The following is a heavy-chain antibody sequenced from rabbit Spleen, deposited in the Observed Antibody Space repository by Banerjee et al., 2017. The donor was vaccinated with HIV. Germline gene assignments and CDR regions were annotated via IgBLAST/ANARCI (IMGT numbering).Heavy chain of an antibody. CDR1: GFDFSNYG. V-gene: IGHV1S7*01. D-gene: IGHD1-1*01. CDR3: VRARPYPFVL. J-gene: IGHJ4*01. CDR2: IEPIFGIT. Sequence: QLEESGGGLVQPGGSLKLSCKASGFDFSNYGVSWVRQAPGKGLEWIGYIEPIFGITNYANWVKGRFTISSHDAQNTLYLQLSSLTAADTATYFCVRARPYPFVLWGPGTLVTVS.